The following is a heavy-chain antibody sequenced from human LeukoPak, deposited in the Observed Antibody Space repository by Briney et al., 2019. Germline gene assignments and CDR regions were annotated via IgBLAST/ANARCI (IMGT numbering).Heavy chain of an antibody. V-gene: IGHV3-15*01. CDR3: TTASISRITIFGVVINDY. D-gene: IGHD3-3*01. CDR1: GFTFSNYA. J-gene: IGHJ4*02. Sequence: GGSLSLSCAASGFTFSNYAMNWVRQAPGKGLEWVGRIKSKTDGGTTGYAAPVKGRFTISRDDSKNTLYLQMNSLKTEDTAVYYCTTASISRITIFGVVINDYWGQGTLVTVSS. CDR2: IKSKTDGGTT.